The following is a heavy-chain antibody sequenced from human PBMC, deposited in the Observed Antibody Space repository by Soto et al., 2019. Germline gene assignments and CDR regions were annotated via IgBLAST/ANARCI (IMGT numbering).Heavy chain of an antibody. D-gene: IGHD4-17*01. CDR2: ISPESDKA. CDR1: GYTFTSFG. Sequence: VQLVQYGAEVKKPGASVRVSCKASGYTFTSFGLSWVRQAPGQGPEWMGWISPESDKATYAHKFQGRITMTTDTSTTTAYMDLRSLRSDDTAVYHCTRAFFFISPSTVTTDAYWGQGTLVSVS. V-gene: IGHV1-18*01. J-gene: IGHJ4*02. CDR3: TRAFFFISPSTVTTDAY.